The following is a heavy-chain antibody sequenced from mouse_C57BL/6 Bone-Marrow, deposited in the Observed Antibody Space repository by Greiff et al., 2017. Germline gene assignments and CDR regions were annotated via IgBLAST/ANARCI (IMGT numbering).Heavy chain of an antibody. J-gene: IGHJ2*01. Sequence: QVQLQQPGAELVKPGASVKLSCKASGYTFTSYWMHWVKQRPGQGLEWIGMIHPNSGSTNYNEKFKSKATLTVDKSSSTAYMQLSILTSEDSAVYYFARSGYDYAFDYWGQGTTLTVSS. V-gene: IGHV1-64*01. CDR3: ARSGYDYAFDY. CDR2: IHPNSGST. CDR1: GYTFTSYW. D-gene: IGHD2-4*01.